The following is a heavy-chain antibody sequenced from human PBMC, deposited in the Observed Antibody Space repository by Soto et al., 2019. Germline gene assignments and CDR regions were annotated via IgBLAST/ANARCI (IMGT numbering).Heavy chain of an antibody. Sequence: QVQLQESGPGLVKSSETLSLTCTVSGGSVSIGSYYWSWIRQPPGKGLEWIGYISYSGSTYYNPSLKSRVTISVDTSKNHFSLRLSSVTAADTAVYYCARAEGWDLLPVGWDYWGQGTLVTVSS. CDR2: ISYSGST. J-gene: IGHJ4*02. V-gene: IGHV4-61*03. CDR1: GGSVSIGSYY. D-gene: IGHD1-26*01. CDR3: ARAEGWDLLPVGWDY.